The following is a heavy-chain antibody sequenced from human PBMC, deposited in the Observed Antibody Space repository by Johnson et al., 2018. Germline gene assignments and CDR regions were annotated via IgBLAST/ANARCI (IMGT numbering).Heavy chain of an antibody. CDR3: AKDGGVAVALRYVDV. V-gene: IGHV3-9*01. Sequence: EVQLVESGGGVVQXGRSXRLXCAASGFTFDDYAMHWVRQAPGKGLEWVSGISWNNGTIGYADAGKGRFSISRDNAKNSLYLQMNSLRAEDTALYYCAKDGGVAVALRYVDVWGKGTTVTVSS. D-gene: IGHD6-13*01. CDR2: ISWNNGTI. CDR1: GFTFDDYA. J-gene: IGHJ6*03.